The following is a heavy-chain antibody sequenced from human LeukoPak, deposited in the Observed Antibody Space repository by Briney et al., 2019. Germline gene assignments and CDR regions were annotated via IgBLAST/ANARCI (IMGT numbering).Heavy chain of an antibody. V-gene: IGHV3-30-3*01. Sequence: GGSLRLSCAASGFTFSNYGIHWVRQAPGKGLEWVAAISHDGSNKYYAGSVKGRFTISSDNSKNTLYLQMNSLRAEDTAVYYCARGSVAATTPYYFDYWGQGTLVTVSS. J-gene: IGHJ4*02. D-gene: IGHD2-15*01. CDR2: ISHDGSNK. CDR1: GFTFSNYG. CDR3: ARGSVAATTPYYFDY.